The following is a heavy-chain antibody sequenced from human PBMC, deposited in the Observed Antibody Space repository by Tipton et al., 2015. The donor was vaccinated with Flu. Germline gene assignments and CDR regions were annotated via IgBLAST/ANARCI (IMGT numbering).Heavy chain of an antibody. CDR2: IYTSGST. D-gene: IGHD6-13*01. Sequence: TLSLTCTVSGCSISSYYWSWIRQPAGKGLEWIGRIYTSGSTNSNPTLKSRVTMSVDTSKNQFSLKLSSVTAADTAVYYCARDSSWYEYYFDYWGQGTLVTVSS. J-gene: IGHJ4*02. CDR1: GCSISSYY. CDR3: ARDSSWYEYYFDY. V-gene: IGHV4-4*07.